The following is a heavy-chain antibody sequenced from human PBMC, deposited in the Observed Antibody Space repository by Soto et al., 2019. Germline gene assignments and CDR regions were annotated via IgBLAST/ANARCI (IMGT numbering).Heavy chain of an antibody. J-gene: IGHJ5*02. CDR2: IYYSGST. CDR3: ARLYSSGWYFGIDP. CDR1: GGSISSSSYY. D-gene: IGHD6-19*01. Sequence: PSETLSLTCTVSGGSISSSSYYWGWIRQPPGKGLEWIGSIYYSGSTYYNPSLKSRVTISVDTSKNQFSLKLSSVTAADTAVYYCARLYSSGWYFGIDPWGQGTLVTVSS. V-gene: IGHV4-39*01.